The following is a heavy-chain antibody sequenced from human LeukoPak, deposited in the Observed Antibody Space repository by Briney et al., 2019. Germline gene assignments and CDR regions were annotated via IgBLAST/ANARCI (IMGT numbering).Heavy chain of an antibody. D-gene: IGHD6-6*01. CDR3: ARGSSIAARYNWFDP. Sequence: GGSLRLSCAGSGFMFEHYAMNWVRQAPGKGLEWVSSISSSSSYIYYADSVKGRFTISRDNAKNSLYLQMNSLRAEDTAVYYCARGSSIAARYNWFDPWGQGTLVTVSS. CDR2: ISSSSSYI. CDR1: GFMFEHYA. J-gene: IGHJ5*02. V-gene: IGHV3-21*01.